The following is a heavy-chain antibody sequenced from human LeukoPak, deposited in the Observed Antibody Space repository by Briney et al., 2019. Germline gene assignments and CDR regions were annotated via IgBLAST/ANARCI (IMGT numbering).Heavy chain of an antibody. J-gene: IGHJ6*02. CDR1: GFTFSNYN. V-gene: IGHV3-21*01. D-gene: IGHD5-18*01. CDR3: TKDGRVASAINRPTYYYGMDV. Sequence: PGGSLRLSCAASGFTFSNYNINWVRQAPGKGLEWVSCISSRGSYIYYADSVKGRFTISRDNADNSLYLQMNSLRAEDTAVNYCTKDGRVASAINRPTYYYGMDVWGQGTTVIVSS. CDR2: ISSRGSYI.